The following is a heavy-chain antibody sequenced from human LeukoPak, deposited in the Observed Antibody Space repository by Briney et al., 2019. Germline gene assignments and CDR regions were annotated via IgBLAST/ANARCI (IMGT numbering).Heavy chain of an antibody. V-gene: IGHV3-21*01. CDR2: ISSSSSYI. D-gene: IGHD5-18*01. J-gene: IGHJ4*02. Sequence: GGSLRLSCAASGFTFSSYSMNWVRQALGKGLEWVSSISSSSSYIYYADSVKGRFTISRDNAKNSLYLQMNSLRAEDTAVYYCARGPEGRGYSYGLGGYYFDYWGQGTLVTVSS. CDR3: ARGPEGRGYSYGLGGYYFDY. CDR1: GFTFSSYS.